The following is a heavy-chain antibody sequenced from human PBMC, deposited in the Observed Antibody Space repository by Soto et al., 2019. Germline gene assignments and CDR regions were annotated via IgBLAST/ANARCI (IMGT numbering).Heavy chain of an antibody. Sequence: QVQLQESGPGLVKPSGTLSLTCAVSGGSISSSNWWSWVRQPPGKGLEWIGEIYHSGSTNYNPSLKSRVTISVDKSKNQFSLKLSSVTAADTAVYYCAREGKKDFWSGYSAYYFDYWGQGTLVTVSS. CDR2: IYHSGST. D-gene: IGHD3-3*01. CDR1: GGSISSSNW. CDR3: AREGKKDFWSGYSAYYFDY. V-gene: IGHV4-4*02. J-gene: IGHJ4*02.